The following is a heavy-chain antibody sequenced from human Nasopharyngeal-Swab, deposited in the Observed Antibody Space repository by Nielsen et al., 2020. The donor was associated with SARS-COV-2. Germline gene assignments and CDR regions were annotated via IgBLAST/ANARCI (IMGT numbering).Heavy chain of an antibody. CDR3: ASGAEDYDSSGHYPYFYY. CDR2: IIPVVAIV. V-gene: IGHV1-69*10. J-gene: IGHJ4*02. D-gene: IGHD3-22*01. Sequence: WVRQAPGQGLEWMGEIIPVVAIVNYAQRFQGRVTITADRSTSTAYMELSSLRSEDTAVYYCASGAEDYDSSGHYPYFYYWGQGTLVTVSS.